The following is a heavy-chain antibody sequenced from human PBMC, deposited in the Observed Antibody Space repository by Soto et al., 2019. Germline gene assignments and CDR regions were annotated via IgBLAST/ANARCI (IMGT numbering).Heavy chain of an antibody. CDR1: RFSLNSYA. CDR2: ISGSGGST. Sequence: PGGSLRLSCAASRFSLNSYAMAVARQAPGKGLEWVSAISGSGGSTYYADSVKGRFTISRDNYKNTLYLQMNSLRAEDTAVYYCAKQPITGTTPGFDPWGQGTLVTVSS. D-gene: IGHD1-20*01. J-gene: IGHJ5*02. CDR3: AKQPITGTTPGFDP. V-gene: IGHV3-23*01.